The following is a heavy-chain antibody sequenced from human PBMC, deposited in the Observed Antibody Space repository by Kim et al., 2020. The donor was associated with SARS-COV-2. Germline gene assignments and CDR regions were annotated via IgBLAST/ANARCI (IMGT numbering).Heavy chain of an antibody. V-gene: IGHV3-48*03. Sequence: GGSLRLSCAASGFTFSSYEMNWVRQAPGKGLEWVSYISSSGSTIYYADSVKGRFTISRDNAKNSLYLQMNSLRAEDTAVYYCATRLYHVFIWGQGTMVTVSS. J-gene: IGHJ3*02. CDR1: GFTFSSYE. CDR3: ATRLYHVFI. D-gene: IGHD2-2*01. CDR2: ISSSGSTI.